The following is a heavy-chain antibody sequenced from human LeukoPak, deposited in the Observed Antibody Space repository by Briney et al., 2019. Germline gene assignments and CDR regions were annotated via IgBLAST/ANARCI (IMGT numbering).Heavy chain of an antibody. V-gene: IGHV3-30*02. D-gene: IGHD1-26*01. CDR1: GFTFSNYG. CDR3: ARSIVGATSLDY. J-gene: IGHJ4*02. Sequence: GGSLRLSCAASGFTFSNYGMHWVRQAPGKGLEWVAFIRYDGSNKYFADSLKGRFTISRDNAKNTLYLQMNSLRAEDTAVYYCARSIVGATSLDYWGQGTLVTVSS. CDR2: IRYDGSNK.